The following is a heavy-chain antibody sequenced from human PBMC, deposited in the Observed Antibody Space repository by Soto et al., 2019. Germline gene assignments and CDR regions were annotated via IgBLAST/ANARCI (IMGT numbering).Heavy chain of an antibody. J-gene: IGHJ6*02. CDR1: GFTFSSYG. CDR2: ISYDGSNK. CDR3: AKDRQWLVLGYYYGMDV. Sequence: GGSLRLSCAASGFTFSSYGMHWVRQAPGKGLEWVAVISYDGSNKYYADSVKGRFTISRDNSKNTLYLQMNSLRAEDTAVYYCAKDRQWLVLGYYYGMDVWGQGTTVTVSS. D-gene: IGHD6-19*01. V-gene: IGHV3-30*18.